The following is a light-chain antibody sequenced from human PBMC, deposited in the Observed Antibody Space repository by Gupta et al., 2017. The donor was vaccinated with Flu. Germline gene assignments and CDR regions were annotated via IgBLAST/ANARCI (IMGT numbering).Light chain of an antibody. CDR3: QQRSSWPPELT. CDR2: DTA. J-gene: IGKJ4*01. Sequence: EILLTQCPATLSLPPGDTSTVTYRASYSVRNYLDWYQQKPGQAPRLLIYDTAIRATGTPDRFSGSGSGTDFTLTISSLDPEDFAVYYCQQRSSWPPELTFGGGTKVEIK. V-gene: IGKV3-11*01. CDR1: YSVRNY.